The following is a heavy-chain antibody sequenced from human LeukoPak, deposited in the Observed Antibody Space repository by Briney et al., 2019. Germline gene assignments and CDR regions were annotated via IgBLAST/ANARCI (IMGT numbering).Heavy chain of an antibody. J-gene: IGHJ4*02. CDR1: GFTFSSYA. Sequence: GGSLRLSCAASGFTFSSYAMHWVRQAQGQGLEWVAVISYDGSNKYYADSVKGRFTISRDNSKNTLYLQMNSLRAEDTAVYYCARDFTFKFVKEDYFDYWGQGTLVTVSS. V-gene: IGHV3-30*04. D-gene: IGHD3-16*01. CDR3: ARDFTFKFVKEDYFDY. CDR2: ISYDGSNK.